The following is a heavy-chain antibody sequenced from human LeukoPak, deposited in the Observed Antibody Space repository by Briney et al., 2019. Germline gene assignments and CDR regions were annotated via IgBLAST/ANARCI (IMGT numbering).Heavy chain of an antibody. Sequence: GGSLRLSCAASGFTFSDYYMSWIRQAPGKGLEWVSYISSSGSIIYYADSVKGRFTISRDNTKNSLYVQMNSLRAEDTAVYYCAKYSHDSSGSYDYWGQGTLVTVSS. D-gene: IGHD3-22*01. CDR3: AKYSHDSSGSYDY. J-gene: IGHJ4*02. CDR2: ISSSGSII. CDR1: GFTFSDYY. V-gene: IGHV3-11*01.